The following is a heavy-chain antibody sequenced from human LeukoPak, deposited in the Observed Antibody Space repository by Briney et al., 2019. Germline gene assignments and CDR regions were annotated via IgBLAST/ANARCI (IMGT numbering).Heavy chain of an antibody. D-gene: IGHD6-6*01. J-gene: IGHJ6*02. CDR1: GLTFSSYW. Sequence: TGGSLRLSCAASGLTFSSYWMSWVRQAPGKGLEWVAKVNPDGSEKYYVDSVKGRFTISGDNAKNSLSLQMNSLRTEDTAVYYCARDQTRRPYFYGLDVWGQGTTVTVSS. V-gene: IGHV3-7*05. CDR3: ARDQTRRPYFYGLDV. CDR2: VNPDGSEK.